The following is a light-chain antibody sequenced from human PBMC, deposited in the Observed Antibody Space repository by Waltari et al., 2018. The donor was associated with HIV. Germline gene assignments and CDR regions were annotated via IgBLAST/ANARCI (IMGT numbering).Light chain of an antibody. CDR3: TSYAGSNNVV. J-gene: IGLJ2*01. CDR1: SSDVGGYNY. CDR2: EVS. V-gene: IGLV2-8*01. Sequence: QSALTQPPSASGSLGQSVTISCTGTSSDVGGYNYVSWYQQHPGKTPKLMICEVSKRPSGVPDRFSGSKSGNTASLTVSGLQAEDEADYYCTSYAGSNNVVFGGGTKLTVL.